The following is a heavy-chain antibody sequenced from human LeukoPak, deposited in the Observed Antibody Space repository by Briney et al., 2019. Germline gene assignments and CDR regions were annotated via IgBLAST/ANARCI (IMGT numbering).Heavy chain of an antibody. CDR2: INWNGGST. V-gene: IGHV3-20*04. CDR3: ARGRLNSGSYYDAFDI. D-gene: IGHD1-26*01. Sequence: PGGSLRLSCAASGFTFDDYGMSWVRQAPGKGLEWVSGINWNGGSTGYADSVKGRYTISRDNAKNSLYLQMNSLRAEDTALYYCARGRLNSGSYYDAFDIWGQGTMVTVSS. CDR1: GFTFDDYG. J-gene: IGHJ3*02.